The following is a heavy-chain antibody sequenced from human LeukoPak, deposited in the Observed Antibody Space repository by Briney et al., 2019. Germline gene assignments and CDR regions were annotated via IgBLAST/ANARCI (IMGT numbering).Heavy chain of an antibody. V-gene: IGHV1-18*01. CDR3: ARDLVSPGYFDY. J-gene: IGHJ4*02. CDR1: GGTFSSYA. Sequence: GASVKVSCKASGGTFSSYAISWVRQAPGQGLEWMGWISAYNGNTNYAQKLQGRVTMTTDTSTSTAYMELRSLRSDDTAVYYCARDLVSPGYFDYWGQGTLVTVSS. D-gene: IGHD2-2*01. CDR2: ISAYNGNT.